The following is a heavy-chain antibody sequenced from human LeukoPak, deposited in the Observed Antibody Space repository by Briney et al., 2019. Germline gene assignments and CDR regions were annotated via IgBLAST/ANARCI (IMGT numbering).Heavy chain of an antibody. V-gene: IGHV3-30*04. CDR1: GFTFSSYA. Sequence: GRSLRLSCAASGFTFSSYAMHWVRQAPGKGLEWVAVISYDGSNKYYADSVKGRFTISRDNAKNSLYLQMNSLRAEDTALYYCAKDISRYYDSSGYHLDYYYYYGMDVWGQGTTVTVSS. D-gene: IGHD3-22*01. J-gene: IGHJ6*02. CDR3: AKDISRYYDSSGYHLDYYYYYGMDV. CDR2: ISYDGSNK.